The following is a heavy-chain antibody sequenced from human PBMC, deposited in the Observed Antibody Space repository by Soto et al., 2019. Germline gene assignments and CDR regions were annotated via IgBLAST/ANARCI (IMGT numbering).Heavy chain of an antibody. CDR2: ISSSSSTI. J-gene: IGHJ4*02. CDR1: GFTFSSYS. D-gene: IGHD3-9*01. CDR3: AIQGHYDILTGYFN. V-gene: IGHV3-48*01. Sequence: EVQLVESGGGLVQPGGSLRLSCAASGFTFSSYSMNWVRQAPGKGLEWVSYISSSSSTIYYADSVKGRFTISRDNTKNSLYLQMNSLRAEDTAVYYCAIQGHYDILTGYFNWGQGTLVTVSS.